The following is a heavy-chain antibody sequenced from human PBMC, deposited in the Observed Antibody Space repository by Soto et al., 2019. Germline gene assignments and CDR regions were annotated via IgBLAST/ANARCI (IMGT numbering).Heavy chain of an antibody. V-gene: IGHV1-46*01. J-gene: IGHJ4*02. CDR3: ARVAGGSYYGSGHYFDY. CDR2: INPSGGST. D-gene: IGHD1-26*01. CDR1: GYTFTSYY. Sequence: QVQLVQSGAEVKKPGASVKVSCKASGYTFTSYYMHWVRQAPGQGLEWMGIINPSGGSTSYAQKCQGSDTRTRDASASTGDMELSSLGSEDTAVYYCARVAGGSYYGSGHYFDYWGQGTLVTVSS.